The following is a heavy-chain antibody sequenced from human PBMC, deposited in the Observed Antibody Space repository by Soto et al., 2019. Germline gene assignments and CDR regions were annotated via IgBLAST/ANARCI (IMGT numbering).Heavy chain of an antibody. CDR3: ASFSYDYGHLYFDY. J-gene: IGHJ4*02. CDR1: GGSVSSGSYY. V-gene: IGHV4-61*01. CDR2: IYYSGST. Sequence: PSETLSLTCTVSGGSVSSGSYYWSWIRQPPGKGLEWIGYIYYSGSTNYNPSLKSRVTISVDTSKNQFSLKLSSVTAADTAVYYCASFSYDYGHLYFDYWGQGSLVTVSS. D-gene: IGHD4-17*01.